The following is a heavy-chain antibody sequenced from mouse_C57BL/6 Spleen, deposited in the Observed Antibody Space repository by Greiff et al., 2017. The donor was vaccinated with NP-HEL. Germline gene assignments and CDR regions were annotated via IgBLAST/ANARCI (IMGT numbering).Heavy chain of an antibody. J-gene: IGHJ2*01. CDR3: ARRVITTVPYYFDY. CDR1: GYTFTSYW. V-gene: IGHV1-69*01. Sequence: QVQLQQPGAELVMPGASVKLSCKASGYTFTSYWMHWVKQRPGQGLEWIGEIDPSDSYTNYNQKFKGKSTLTVDKSSSTAYMQLSSLTSEDSAVYYCARRVITTVPYYFDYWGQGTTLTVSS. CDR2: IDPSDSYT. D-gene: IGHD1-1*01.